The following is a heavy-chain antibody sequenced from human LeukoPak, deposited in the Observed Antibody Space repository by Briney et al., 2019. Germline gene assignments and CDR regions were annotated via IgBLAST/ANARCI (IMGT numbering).Heavy chain of an antibody. CDR3: ARDVGYCSSTSCSGQFD. Sequence: ASVKVSFKASGYTFTIYDINWVRQAAGQGSEGMGWMNPNSGNTCYAPQFQGRVTITRNTSISTAYMELSSLRSEDTAVYYCARDVGYCSSTSCSGQFDWGQGTLVTVSS. CDR2: MNPNSGNT. CDR1: GYTFTIYD. D-gene: IGHD2-2*01. V-gene: IGHV1-8*01. J-gene: IGHJ4*02.